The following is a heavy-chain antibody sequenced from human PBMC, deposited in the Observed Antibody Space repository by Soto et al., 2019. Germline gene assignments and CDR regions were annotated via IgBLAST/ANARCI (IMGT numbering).Heavy chain of an antibody. CDR3: SITMVRGAIYYFDY. J-gene: IGHJ4*02. V-gene: IGHV1-18*01. D-gene: IGHD3-10*01. Sequence: ASVKVSCKASGYTFTSYGISWVRQAPGQGLEWMGWISAYNGNTNYAQKLQGRVTMTTDTSTSTAYMGLRSLRSDDTAVYYCSITMVRGAIYYFDYWGQGTLVTVSS. CDR2: ISAYNGNT. CDR1: GYTFTSYG.